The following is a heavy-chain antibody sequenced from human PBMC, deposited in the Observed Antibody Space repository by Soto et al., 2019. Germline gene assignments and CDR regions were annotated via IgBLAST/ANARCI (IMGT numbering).Heavy chain of an antibody. J-gene: IGHJ4*02. Sequence: EVQLIESGGGLVNPGGSLRLSCAASGFSFNTYTMNWVRQAPGKGLEWVSFITSDSNYIYYADSVKGRFTISRDDANKSLYLQMNRLIAEDTAVYYCTREHVVTIFRRGQRGSFDSWSQGTLVSVSS. CDR3: TREHVVTIFRRGQRGSFDS. V-gene: IGHV3-21*02. D-gene: IGHD3-9*01. CDR1: GFSFNTYT. CDR2: ITSDSNYI.